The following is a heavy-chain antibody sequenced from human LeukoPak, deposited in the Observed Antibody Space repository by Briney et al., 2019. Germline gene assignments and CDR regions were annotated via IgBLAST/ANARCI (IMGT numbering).Heavy chain of an antibody. CDR1: GFTFSTYW. CDR3: AKATQWLALRYYFDY. V-gene: IGHV3-7*03. Sequence: PGGSLRLSCGASGFTFSTYWMSWVRQAPGKGLEWVASINQDGSQKYYVDSVKGRFTISRDNAKNSLYLQMNSLRAEDTAVYYCAKATQWLALRYYFDYWGQGTLVTVSS. D-gene: IGHD6-19*01. J-gene: IGHJ4*02. CDR2: INQDGSQK.